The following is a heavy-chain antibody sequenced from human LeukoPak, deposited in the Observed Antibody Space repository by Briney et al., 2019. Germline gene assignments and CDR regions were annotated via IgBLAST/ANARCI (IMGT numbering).Heavy chain of an antibody. Sequence: SETLSLTCAVYGGSFSGYYWSWIRQHPGKGLEWIGYIYYSGSTYYNPSLKSRVTISVDTSKNQFSLKLSSVTAADTAAYYCARVVRGVIDYWGQGTLVTVSS. CDR2: IYYSGST. J-gene: IGHJ4*02. D-gene: IGHD3-10*01. CDR1: GGSFSGYY. CDR3: ARVVRGVIDY. V-gene: IGHV4-31*11.